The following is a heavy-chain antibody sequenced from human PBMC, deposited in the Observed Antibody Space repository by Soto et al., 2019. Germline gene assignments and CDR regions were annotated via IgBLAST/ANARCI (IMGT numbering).Heavy chain of an antibody. V-gene: IGHV3-30*18. D-gene: IGHD6-6*01. CDR1: GFSFSTYG. J-gene: IGHJ6*02. CDR3: AKVIRADSTSSTCCYYSGMDV. Sequence: QVQMVESGGGVVQPGRSLRLSCAASGFSFSTYGMHWVRQAPGKGLEWMAVISNDGSNKYYADSVKGRFTISRDNSKETLLLQMNSLRGEDTAIYYCAKVIRADSTSSTCCYYSGMDVWGQGTKVTVSS. CDR2: ISNDGSNK.